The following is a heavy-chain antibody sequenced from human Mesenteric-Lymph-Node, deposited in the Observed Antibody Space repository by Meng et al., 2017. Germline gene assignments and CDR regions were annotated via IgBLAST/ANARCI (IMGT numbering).Heavy chain of an antibody. CDR2: ISSSSSYI. V-gene: IGHV3-21*01. D-gene: IGHD2-15*01. CDR3: ARDLRDSWGYCSGGSCYLVY. CDR1: GFTFSSYS. Sequence: GGSLRLSCAASGFTFSSYSMNWVRQAPGKGLEWVSSISSSSSYIYYADSVKGRFTISRDNAKNSLYLQMNSLRAEDTAVYYCARDLRDSWGYCSGGSCYLVYWGQGTLVTVSS. J-gene: IGHJ4*02.